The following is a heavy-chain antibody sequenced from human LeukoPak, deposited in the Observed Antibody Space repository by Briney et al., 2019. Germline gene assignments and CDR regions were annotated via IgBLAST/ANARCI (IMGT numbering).Heavy chain of an antibody. Sequence: SETLSLTCTVSGGSISSYYWSWIRQPPGKGLEWIGYIYYSGSTNYNPSLKSRVTISVDTSKNQFSLKLSSVTAADTAVYYCARDYYDSSGYPTEYAFDIWGQGTMVTVSS. D-gene: IGHD3-22*01. CDR1: GGSISSYY. CDR2: IYYSGST. CDR3: ARDYYDSSGYPTEYAFDI. J-gene: IGHJ3*02. V-gene: IGHV4-59*01.